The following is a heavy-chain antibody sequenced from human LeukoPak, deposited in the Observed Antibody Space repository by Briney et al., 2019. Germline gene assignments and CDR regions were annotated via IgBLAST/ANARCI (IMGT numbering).Heavy chain of an antibody. V-gene: IGHV1-2*02. CDR3: AREDSSGWVYFDY. Sequence: ASVKVSCKASGYTFTSYYMHWVRQAPGQGLEWMGWINPDSGGTNYVQKFQGRVTMTRDTSISTVYTELTRLGSDDTAVYYCAREDSSGWVYFDYWGQGTLVTVS. CDR1: GYTFTSYY. CDR2: INPDSGGT. D-gene: IGHD6-19*01. J-gene: IGHJ4*02.